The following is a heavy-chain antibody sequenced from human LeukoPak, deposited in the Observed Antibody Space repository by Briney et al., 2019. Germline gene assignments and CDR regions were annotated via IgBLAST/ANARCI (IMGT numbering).Heavy chain of an antibody. V-gene: IGHV3-15*01. CDR2: IKSNTDGGTT. CDR1: GFTFTNAW. Sequence: PGGSLRLSCAASGFTFTNAWMSWVRQAPGKGLEWVGRIKSNTDGGTTDYVAPVKGRFTISRDDSKDTLYLQMNSLKTEDIAVYFCATEYYGAYNYWGQGTLVTVPS. CDR3: ATEYYGAYNY. D-gene: IGHD4-17*01. J-gene: IGHJ4*02.